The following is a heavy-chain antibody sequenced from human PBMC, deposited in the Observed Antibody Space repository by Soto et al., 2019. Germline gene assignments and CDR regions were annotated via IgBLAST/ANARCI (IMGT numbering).Heavy chain of an antibody. CDR3: ANRATPYSSSWYEYYFDY. CDR2: ISGSGGST. J-gene: IGHJ4*02. V-gene: IGHV3-23*01. Sequence: GGSLRLSCAASGFTFSSYAMSWVRQAPGKGLEWVSAISGSGGSTYYADSVKGRFTISRDNSKNTLYLQIKSLRAEDTAVYYCANRATPYSSSWYEYYFDYWGQGTLVTVSS. CDR1: GFTFSSYA. D-gene: IGHD6-13*01.